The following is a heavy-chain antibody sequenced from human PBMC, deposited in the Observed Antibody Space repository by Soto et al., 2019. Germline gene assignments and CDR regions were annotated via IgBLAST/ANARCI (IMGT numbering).Heavy chain of an antibody. CDR2: INPSDGST. Sequence: ASVKVSCKASGYTFTSYYMHWVRQAPGQGLEWMGIINPSDGSTTYAQKFQGRVTMTRDTSTSTVYMELSSLRSEDTAVYYCARYLGPPRIMFDSTSYYFDYWGQGTLVTVSS. D-gene: IGHD3-22*01. J-gene: IGHJ4*02. CDR1: GYTFTSYY. V-gene: IGHV1-46*01. CDR3: ARYLGPPRIMFDSTSYYFDY.